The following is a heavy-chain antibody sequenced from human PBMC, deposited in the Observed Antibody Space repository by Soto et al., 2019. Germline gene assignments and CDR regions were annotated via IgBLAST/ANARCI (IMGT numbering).Heavy chain of an antibody. D-gene: IGHD3-22*01. CDR3: ARDGDYDSSGYSFSAYYYYYGMDV. CDR1: GYNFTSYG. Sequence: ASVKVSCKASGYNFTSYGISWVRQAPGQGLEWMGWISAYNGNTNYAQKLQGRVTMTTDTSTSTAYMELRSLRSDDTAVYYCARDGDYDSSGYSFSAYYYYYGMDVWGQGTTVTVSS. V-gene: IGHV1-18*01. CDR2: ISAYNGNT. J-gene: IGHJ6*02.